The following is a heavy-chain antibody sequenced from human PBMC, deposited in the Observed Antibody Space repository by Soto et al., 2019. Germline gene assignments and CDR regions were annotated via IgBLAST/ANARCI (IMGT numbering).Heavy chain of an antibody. J-gene: IGHJ3*01. D-gene: IGHD2-15*01. V-gene: IGHV1-2*06. CDR2: INPNNGGT. CDR3: AKPRIFDSFDV. CDR1: TFLVTGYN. Sequence: ASVKVSCKALTFLVTGYNIHWVRLAPGHGPEWLGRINPNNGGTDYAQKFQGRVTMSLDTSTNTVYLELKGLTSDDTAVYYCAKPRIFDSFDVWGPGTVVTVSS.